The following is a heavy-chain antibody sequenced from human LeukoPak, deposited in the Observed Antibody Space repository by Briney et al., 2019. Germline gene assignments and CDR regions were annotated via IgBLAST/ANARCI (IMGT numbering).Heavy chain of an antibody. J-gene: IGHJ4*02. D-gene: IGHD6-19*01. CDR3: ARDYSNGWYGDFDY. V-gene: IGHV1-18*01. CDR1: GYTFTSYG. CDR2: ISAYNGNT. Sequence: GASVKVSCKASGYTFTSYGISWVRQAPGQGLEWMGWISAYNGNTNYAQKLQGRVTMTTDTSTSTAYMELRSLRSDDTAIYYCARDYSNGWYGDFDYWGQGTLVTVSS.